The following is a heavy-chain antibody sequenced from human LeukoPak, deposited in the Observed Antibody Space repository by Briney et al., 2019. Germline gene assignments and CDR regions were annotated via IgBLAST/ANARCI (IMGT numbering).Heavy chain of an antibody. Sequence: SETLSLTCTVSGGSISSYYWSWLRQPAGKGLEWIGRIYTSGSTNYNPSLKSRVTMSVDTSKNQFSLKLSSVTAADTAVYYCARDGITIFGVAPFDYWGQGTLVTVSS. CDR2: IYTSGST. D-gene: IGHD3-3*01. J-gene: IGHJ4*02. CDR1: GGSISSYY. V-gene: IGHV4-4*07. CDR3: ARDGITIFGVAPFDY.